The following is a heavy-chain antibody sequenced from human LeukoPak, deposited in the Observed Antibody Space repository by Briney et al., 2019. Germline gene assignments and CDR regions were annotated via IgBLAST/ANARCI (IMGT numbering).Heavy chain of an antibody. D-gene: IGHD3-22*01. V-gene: IGHV3-23*01. J-gene: IGHJ4*02. CDR1: GFTFSSYA. Sequence: GGSLRLSCAASGFTFSSYAMSWVRQAPGKGLERVSAISGSGGSTYYADSVKGRFTISRDNSKNTLYLQMNSLRAEDTAVYYCAKASPHYYDSSGYYYFDYWGQGTLVTVSS. CDR2: ISGSGGST. CDR3: AKASPHYYDSSGYYYFDY.